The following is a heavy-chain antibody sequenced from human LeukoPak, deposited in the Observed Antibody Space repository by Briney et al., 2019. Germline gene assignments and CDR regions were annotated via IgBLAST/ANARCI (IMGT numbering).Heavy chain of an antibody. CDR3: ARRGGSGRAFDY. Sequence: NSSETLSLTCSVSGASISGGTYYWGWIRQPPGKGQERIGSIYYTGSTYDNPSRKSRVTISVDTSKNQFSLKLSSVTAADTAVYYCARRGGSGRAFDYWGQGTLVTVSS. CDR1: GASISGGTYY. CDR2: IYYTGST. J-gene: IGHJ4*02. V-gene: IGHV4-39*01. D-gene: IGHD1-26*01.